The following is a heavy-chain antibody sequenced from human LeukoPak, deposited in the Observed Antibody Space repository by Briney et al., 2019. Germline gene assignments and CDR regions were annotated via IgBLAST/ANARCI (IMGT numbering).Heavy chain of an antibody. J-gene: IGHJ5*02. Sequence: SETLSLTCTVFGYFISSGYYWGWIRQPPGKGLEWIGSIYHSGSTYYNPSLKSRVTISVDTSKNQFSLKLSSVTAADTAVYYCARESSGYFAWGQGTLVTVSS. V-gene: IGHV4-38-2*02. CDR3: ARESSGYFA. CDR1: GYFISSGYY. D-gene: IGHD3-22*01. CDR2: IYHSGST.